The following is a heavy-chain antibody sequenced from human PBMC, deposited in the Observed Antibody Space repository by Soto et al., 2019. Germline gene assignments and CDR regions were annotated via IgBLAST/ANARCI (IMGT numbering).Heavy chain of an antibody. CDR2: ISAYNGNT. CDR1: GYTFTSYG. Sequence: ASVNVSCKASGYTFTSYGISWVRQAPGQGLEWMGWISAYNGNTNYAQKLQGRVTMTTDTSTSTAYMELRSLRSDDTAVYYCARDPTDDYYDSSGYYLVYYYGMDVWGQGTTVTVSS. V-gene: IGHV1-18*01. J-gene: IGHJ6*02. CDR3: ARDPTDDYYDSSGYYLVYYYGMDV. D-gene: IGHD3-22*01.